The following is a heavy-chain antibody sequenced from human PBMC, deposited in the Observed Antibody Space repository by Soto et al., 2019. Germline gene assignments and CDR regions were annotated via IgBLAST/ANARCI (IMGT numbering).Heavy chain of an antibody. CDR3: VIDLNGDFYY. V-gene: IGHV1-18*01. CDR2: INGYGHGA. D-gene: IGHD3-10*01. J-gene: IGHJ4*02. Sequence: QVQLVQSGAEVRQPGASVKVSCKASGYSFTTYGMSGVRQAPGQGLEYMGWINGYGHGAKYVQRFQARFSMTTDTSTTPVYMDLRSLTFDDTAVYYCVIDLNGDFYYWGQGTVVIVSP. CDR1: GYSFTTYG.